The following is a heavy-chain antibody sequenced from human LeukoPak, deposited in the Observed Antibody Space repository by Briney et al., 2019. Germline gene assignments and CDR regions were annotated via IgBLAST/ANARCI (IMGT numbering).Heavy chain of an antibody. D-gene: IGHD3-3*01. J-gene: IGHJ4*02. CDR1: GFSFSSYA. Sequence: GGSLRLSCEASGFSFSSYATSWVRQAPGKGLEWVSGISGSGGTTYYVGSVKGRFTISRDISKNTLYLQMSSLRAGDTAVYYCARDLYADFWSGSVDYWGRGTLVTVSS. V-gene: IGHV3-23*01. CDR2: ISGSGGTT. CDR3: ARDLYADFWSGSVDY.